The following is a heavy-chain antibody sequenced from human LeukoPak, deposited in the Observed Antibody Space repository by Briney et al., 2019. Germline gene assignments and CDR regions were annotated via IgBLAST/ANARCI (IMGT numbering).Heavy chain of an antibody. D-gene: IGHD4-23*01. V-gene: IGHV1-69*06. CDR1: GGTFSSYV. CDR2: IIPIFGTT. CDR3: ARESDYGGNSGFNHAFDI. Sequence: ASVKVSCKASGGTFSSYVISWVRQAPGQGLEWMGGIIPIFGTTDYAQRFQGRVTIIADKSTSTVYMELSSLRSEDTAVYYCARESDYGGNSGFNHAFDIWGQGTMVTVSS. J-gene: IGHJ3*02.